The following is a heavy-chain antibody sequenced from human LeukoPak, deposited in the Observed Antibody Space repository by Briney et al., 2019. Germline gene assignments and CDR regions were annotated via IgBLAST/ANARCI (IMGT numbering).Heavy chain of an antibody. V-gene: IGHV1-2*02. Sequence: GASVKVSCKASGYTFTGYYMHWVRQAPGQGLEWMGWINPNSGGTNYAQKFQGRVTMTRDTSISTAYMELSRLRSGDTAVYYCAVYDFWSGHMGYYYMDVWGKGTTVTVSS. CDR3: AVYDFWSGHMGYYYMDV. D-gene: IGHD3-3*01. CDR1: GYTFTGYY. J-gene: IGHJ6*03. CDR2: INPNSGGT.